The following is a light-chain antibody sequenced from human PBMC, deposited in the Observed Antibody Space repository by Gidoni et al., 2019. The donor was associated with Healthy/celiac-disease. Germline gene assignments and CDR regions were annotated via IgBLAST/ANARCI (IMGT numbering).Light chain of an antibody. CDR3: QHSYSTPPT. CDR2: AAS. J-gene: IGKJ4*01. Sequence: DIQMTQSPSSLSASVGDRVNITCRASQSISSYLNWYQQKPGKAPKLLISAASSLQSGVPSRVSGSGSGTDFTRTSSSLQHEDFATYYCQHSYSTPPTCGGGTKVEIK. CDR1: QSISSY. V-gene: IGKV1-39*01.